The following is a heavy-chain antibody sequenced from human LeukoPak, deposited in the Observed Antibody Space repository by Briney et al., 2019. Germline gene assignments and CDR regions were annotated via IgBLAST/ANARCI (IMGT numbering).Heavy chain of an antibody. J-gene: IGHJ5*02. CDR1: GFTFSSYG. D-gene: IGHD2-15*01. CDR3: AKDNCSGGSCYDWFDP. CDR2: ISYDGSNK. Sequence: GGSLRLSCAASGFTFSSYGMHWVRQAPGKGLEWVAVISYDGSNKYYADSVKGRFTISRDNSRNTLYLQMNSLRAEDTAVYYCAKDNCSGGSCYDWFDPWGQGTLVTVSS. V-gene: IGHV3-30*18.